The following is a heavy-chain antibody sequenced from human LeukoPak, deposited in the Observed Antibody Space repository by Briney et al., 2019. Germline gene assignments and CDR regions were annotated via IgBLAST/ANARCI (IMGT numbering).Heavy chain of an antibody. V-gene: IGHV3-33*01. CDR1: GFTFSSYG. D-gene: IGHD3-9*01. J-gene: IGHJ4*02. CDR3: ARSSDDILTVYYNGLLDY. CDR2: IWYDESNK. Sequence: GRSVTLSCPACGFTFSSYGMHWVRQAPGKGLEWVAVIWYDESNKYYADSVKGRFTISRDNSKNTLYLQMNSLRADDTAVYYCARSSDDILTVYYNGLLDYWGQGTLVTVSS.